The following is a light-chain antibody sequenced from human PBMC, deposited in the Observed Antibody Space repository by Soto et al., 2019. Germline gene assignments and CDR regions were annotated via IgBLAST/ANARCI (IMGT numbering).Light chain of an antibody. CDR2: AAS. CDR1: QGVGND. CDR3: LQDYDYPWT. J-gene: IGKJ1*01. V-gene: IGKV1-6*01. Sequence: AIQMTQSPSSLSASVGDRVTVTCRASQGVGNDLGWYQHKPGKAPKLLIFAASTLQTGAPSRFSGSGSGTDFTLTISGLQAEDSATYYCLQDYDYPWTFGQGTKVEVK.